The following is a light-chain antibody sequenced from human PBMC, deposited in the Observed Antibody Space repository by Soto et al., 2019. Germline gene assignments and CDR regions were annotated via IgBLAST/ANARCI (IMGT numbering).Light chain of an antibody. V-gene: IGKV3-15*01. CDR1: QSVTRN. Sequence: EIVMTQSPATLSVSPGDRATLSCRASQSVTRNLAWFQQKPGQAPRLLIYAASTRATGIPARFSGSGSGTEFTLTISSLQSEDFAVYYCKQYNNWPPTFTFGPGTKVDIK. CDR2: AAS. CDR3: KQYNNWPPTFT. J-gene: IGKJ3*01.